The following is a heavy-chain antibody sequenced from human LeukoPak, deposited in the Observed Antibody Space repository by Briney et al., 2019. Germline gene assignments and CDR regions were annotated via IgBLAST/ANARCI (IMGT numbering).Heavy chain of an antibody. CDR1: AFTFSSYG. Sequence: GGSLRLSCAASAFTFSSYGMHWVRQAPGKGLEWVAYIQYDRTNEQYAHSVKGRFRISRDNSKNILYLQMNSLRTEDTAVYYCARDPYSGSYWNYYYYYMDVWGKGTTVTISS. V-gene: IGHV3-30*02. CDR3: ARDPYSGSYWNYYYYYMDV. J-gene: IGHJ6*03. D-gene: IGHD1-26*01. CDR2: IQYDRTNE.